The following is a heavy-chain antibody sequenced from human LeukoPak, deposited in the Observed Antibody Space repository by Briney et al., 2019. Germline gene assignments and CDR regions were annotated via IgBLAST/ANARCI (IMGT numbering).Heavy chain of an antibody. CDR1: GFTFSMYA. D-gene: IGHD6-19*01. V-gene: IGHV3-23*01. J-gene: IGHJ4*02. CDR3: AKDSVGVAGPDY. Sequence: PGGSLRLSCAASGFTFSMYAMSWVRQAPGKGLEWVSVISVDGGGTYYADSVKGRFTISRENSKSTLYLQMNSLPAEDTAVYYCAKDSVGVAGPDYWGQGSLVTVSS. CDR2: ISVDGGGT.